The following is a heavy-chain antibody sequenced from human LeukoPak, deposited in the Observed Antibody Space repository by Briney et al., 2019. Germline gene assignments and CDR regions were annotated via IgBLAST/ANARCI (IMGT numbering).Heavy chain of an antibody. CDR3: AAIQGSFDY. D-gene: IGHD2-15*01. CDR1: GYSIRSGYY. V-gene: IGHV4-38-2*02. CDR2: VFHTGDT. Sequence: SETLSLTCTVSGYSIRSGYYWGWIRQSPGKGLEWIASVFHTGDTYYNPSVRSRVTISVDTSKNHFSLKVSSVTAADTAVYYCAAIQGSFDYWGQGALVIVSS. J-gene: IGHJ4*02.